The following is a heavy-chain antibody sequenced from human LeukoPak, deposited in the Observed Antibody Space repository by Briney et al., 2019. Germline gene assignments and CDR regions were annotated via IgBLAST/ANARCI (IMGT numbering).Heavy chain of an antibody. Sequence: GGSLRLSCAASGFTFRSYAMSWARQAPGKGLEWVSAISGSGGSTYYADSVKGRFTISRDNSKNTLYPQMNSLRAEDTAVYYCAKTASPGIAVAGNDYWGQGTLVTVSS. CDR2: ISGSGGST. V-gene: IGHV3-23*01. CDR1: GFTFRSYA. CDR3: AKTASPGIAVAGNDY. J-gene: IGHJ4*02. D-gene: IGHD6-19*01.